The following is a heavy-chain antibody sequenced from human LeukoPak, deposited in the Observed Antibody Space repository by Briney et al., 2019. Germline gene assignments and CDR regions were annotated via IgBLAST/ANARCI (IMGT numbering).Heavy chain of an antibody. Sequence: SETLSLTCTVSGGSISSYYWSWVRQFPGKGLEWIGYISDSGSTNYSPSLESRVTISVDTSKNKFFLILSSVTAADTAVYYCARRGGTVVGDTGYHYWYFDNWGQGTLSPSPQ. CDR3: ARRGGTVVGDTGYHYWYFDN. D-gene: IGHD5-12*01. CDR1: GGSISSYY. V-gene: IGHV4-59*08. J-gene: IGHJ4*02. CDR2: ISDSGST.